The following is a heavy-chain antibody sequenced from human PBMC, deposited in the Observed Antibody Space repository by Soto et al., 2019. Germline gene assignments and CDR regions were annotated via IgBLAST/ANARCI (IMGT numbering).Heavy chain of an antibody. CDR2: IYYSGST. D-gene: IGHD2-2*01. CDR1: GGSISSGDYY. Sequence: SETLSLTCTVSGGSISSGDYYWSWIRQPPGKGLEWIGYIYYSGSTYYNPSLKSRVTISVDTSKNQFSLKLSSVTAADTAVYYCARETIIVVPAAINWFDPWGQGTLVTVSS. J-gene: IGHJ5*02. CDR3: ARETIIVVPAAINWFDP. V-gene: IGHV4-30-4*01.